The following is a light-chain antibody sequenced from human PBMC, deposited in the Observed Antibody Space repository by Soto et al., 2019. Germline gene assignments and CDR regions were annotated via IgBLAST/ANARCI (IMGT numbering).Light chain of an antibody. CDR1: SSDVGSYNL. V-gene: IGLV2-23*01. CDR3: CSYAGSLVV. CDR2: EGS. Sequence: QSALTQPASVSGSPGQSITISCTGTSSDVGSYNLVSWYQQHPGKAPKLMIYEGSKRPSGVSNRFSGSKSGNTASLTIPGLQAEDEADYYCCSYAGSLVVFGGGTKLTVL. J-gene: IGLJ2*01.